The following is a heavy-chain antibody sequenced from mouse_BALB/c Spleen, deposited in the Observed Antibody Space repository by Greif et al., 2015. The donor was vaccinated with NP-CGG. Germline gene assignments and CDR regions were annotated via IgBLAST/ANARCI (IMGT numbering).Heavy chain of an antibody. CDR3: ASLELDAAY. CDR2: ISSGGSYT. J-gene: IGHJ3*01. Sequence: EVMLVESGGGLVKPGGSLKLSCAASGFTFSSYAMSWVRQTPEKRLEWVATISSGGSYTYYPDSVKGRFTISRDNAKNTLYLQMSSLRSEDTAMYYCASLELDAAYWGQGTLVTVSA. CDR1: GFTFSSYA. D-gene: IGHD4-1*01. V-gene: IGHV5-9-1*01.